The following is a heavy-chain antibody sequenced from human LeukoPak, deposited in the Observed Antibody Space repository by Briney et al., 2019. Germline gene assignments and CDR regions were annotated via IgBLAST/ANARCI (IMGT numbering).Heavy chain of an antibody. V-gene: IGHV3-13*01. D-gene: IGHD2-15*01. CDR2: IGTTGGT. J-gene: IGHJ6*02. Sequence: GGSLTLSCAASGFTFSFYDLHWVRQATGQGLEWVSAIGTTGGTHYAVSVKGRFTISCGDAKNSFFLQMMNLSVGETAVDYCLRDLGRGFDGMDVWGQGTTVTVSS. CDR3: LRDLGRGFDGMDV. CDR1: GFTFSFYD.